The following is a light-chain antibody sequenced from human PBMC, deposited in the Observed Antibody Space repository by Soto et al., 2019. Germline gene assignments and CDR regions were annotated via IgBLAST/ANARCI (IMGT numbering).Light chain of an antibody. V-gene: IGKV3-15*01. J-gene: IGKJ2*01. CDR3: QQYNNWPPYT. Sequence: EIVMTQSPATLSVFPGERATLSCRASQSVSSNLAWYQQKPGQAPRLLIYGASTRATGIPARFSGSGSGTAFTLTIISLQSEDFAVYYCQQYNNWPPYTFGQGTKLEIK. CDR1: QSVSSN. CDR2: GAS.